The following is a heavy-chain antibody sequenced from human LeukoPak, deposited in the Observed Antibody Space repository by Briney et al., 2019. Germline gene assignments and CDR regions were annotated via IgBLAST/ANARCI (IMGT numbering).Heavy chain of an antibody. V-gene: IGHV3-30-3*01. CDR3: ARDGGNVDTAMVTNHYYYYYMDV. CDR2: ISYDGSNE. J-gene: IGHJ6*03. CDR1: GFTFSNFW. Sequence: QPGGSLRLSCAASGFTFSNFWMSWVRQAPGKGLEWVAVISYDGSNEYYADSVKGRFTISRDNSKNTLYLQMNSLRAEDTAVYYCARDGGNVDTAMVTNHYYYYYMDVWGQGTTVTVSS. D-gene: IGHD5-18*01.